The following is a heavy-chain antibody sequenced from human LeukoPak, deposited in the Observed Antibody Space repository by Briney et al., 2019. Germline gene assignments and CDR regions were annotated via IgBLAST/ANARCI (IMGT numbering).Heavy chain of an antibody. CDR1: GLTFSSYE. J-gene: IGHJ4*02. CDR3: ARDPLLGYCSSTSCYSVY. D-gene: IGHD2-2*01. Sequence: GGSLRLSCAASGLTFSSYEMNWVRQAPGKGLEWVSYISSSGSTIYYADSVKGRFTISRDNAKNSLYLQMNSLRAEDTAVYYCARDPLLGYCSSTSCYSVYWGQGTLVTVSS. CDR2: ISSSGSTI. V-gene: IGHV3-48*03.